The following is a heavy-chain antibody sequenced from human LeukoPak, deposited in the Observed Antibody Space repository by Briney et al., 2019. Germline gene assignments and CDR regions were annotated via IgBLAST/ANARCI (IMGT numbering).Heavy chain of an antibody. CDR2: IYYSGST. D-gene: IGHD5-18*01. Sequence: PSETLSLTCTVSGGSISSSSYYWGWIRQPPGKGLEWIGSIYYSGSTYYNPSLKSRVTISVDTSKNQFSLNLSSVTAADTAVYYCARTTQDTAMVYGDYYYYYMDVWGKGTTVTMSS. CDR1: GGSISSSSYY. J-gene: IGHJ6*03. CDR3: ARTTQDTAMVYGDYYYYYMDV. V-gene: IGHV4-39*07.